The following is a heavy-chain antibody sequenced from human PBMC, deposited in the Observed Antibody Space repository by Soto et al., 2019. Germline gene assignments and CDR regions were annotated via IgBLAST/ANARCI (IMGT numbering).Heavy chain of an antibody. J-gene: IGHJ6*03. Sequence: SETLSLTCAVYGGSFSGYYWSWIRQPPGKGLEWIGEINHSGSTNYNPSLKSRVTISVDTSKNQFSLKLSSVTAADTAVYYCARGSLYCSSTSCYLYHYYYYYMDVWGKGTTVT. V-gene: IGHV4-34*01. CDR3: ARGSLYCSSTSCYLYHYYYYYMDV. CDR1: GGSFSGYY. CDR2: INHSGST. D-gene: IGHD2-2*01.